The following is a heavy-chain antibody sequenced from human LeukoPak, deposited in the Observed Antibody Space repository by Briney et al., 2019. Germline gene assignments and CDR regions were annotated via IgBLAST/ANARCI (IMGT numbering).Heavy chain of an antibody. D-gene: IGHD3-10*01. CDR2: INHSGST. J-gene: IGHJ6*04. CDR1: GGSFRGYY. CDR3: ARGRGYYGSGMLYGMDV. Sequence: PSETLSLTCAVYGGSFRGYYWSWIRQPPGKGLEWIGEINHSGSTNYNPSLKSRATISVDTSKNQFSLKLSSVTAADTAVYYCARGRGYYGSGMLYGMDVWGKGTTVTVSS. V-gene: IGHV4-34*01.